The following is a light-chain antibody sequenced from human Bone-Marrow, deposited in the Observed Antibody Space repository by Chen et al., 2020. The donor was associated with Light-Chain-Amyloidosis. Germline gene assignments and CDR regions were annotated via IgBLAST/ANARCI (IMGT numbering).Light chain of an antibody. Sequence: QSALTQPASVSGSPGQSITISCTGTSSDVGTYKYVSWFQHYPGNAPKLLIYEVSNRPSGVSNRFSGSKSGNAASLSISGLGAEDEADYYCTSYTHSYPWVFGGGTKVTV. CDR2: EVS. CDR1: SSDVGTYKY. CDR3: TSYTHSYPWV. V-gene: IGLV2-14*01. J-gene: IGLJ3*02.